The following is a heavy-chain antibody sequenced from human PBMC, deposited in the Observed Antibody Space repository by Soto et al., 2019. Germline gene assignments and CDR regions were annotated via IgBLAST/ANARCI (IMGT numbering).Heavy chain of an antibody. CDR2: INHSGST. D-gene: IGHD6-13*01. CDR1: GGSFSGYY. CDR3: ARGGRKGSSWYYYYYGMDV. J-gene: IGHJ6*02. Sequence: PSETLSLTCAVYGGSFSGYYWSWIRQPPGKGLEWIGEINHSGSTNYNPSLKSRVTISVDTSKNQSSLKLSSVTAADTAVYYCARGGRKGSSWYYYYYGMDVWGQGTTVTVSS. V-gene: IGHV4-34*01.